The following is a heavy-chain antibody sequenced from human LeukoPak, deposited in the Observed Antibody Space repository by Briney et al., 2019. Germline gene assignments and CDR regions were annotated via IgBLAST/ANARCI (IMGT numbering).Heavy chain of an antibody. CDR2: ISSSSSYT. D-gene: IGHD3-22*01. V-gene: IGHV3-21*01. CDR1: GFIFSDYS. CDR3: AKGGYYDSSGYLGFDY. Sequence: GGSLRLSCAASGFIFSDYSLNWVRQAPGKGLEWVSSISSSSSYTKSADSVKGRFTISRDNAKNSLYLQMNSLRAEDTAVYYCAKGGYYDSSGYLGFDYWGQGTLVTVSS. J-gene: IGHJ4*02.